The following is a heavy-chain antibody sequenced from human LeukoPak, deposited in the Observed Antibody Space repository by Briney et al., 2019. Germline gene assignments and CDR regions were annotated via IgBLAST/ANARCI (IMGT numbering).Heavy chain of an antibody. CDR1: GYTFSHFY. J-gene: IGHJ5*01. CDR2: IDPKTGGT. Sequence: ASMTVSFKASGYTFSHFYMHWLRQVPGHGPEWMGWIDPKTGGTKYAQKFQGRITVTADTSINTAYIRLTELTSGDTAVYYCARVFCSSGNMCYKRSPDFDPWGQGTLITVSS. D-gene: IGHD2-15*01. CDR3: ARVFCSSGNMCYKRSPDFDP. V-gene: IGHV1-2*02.